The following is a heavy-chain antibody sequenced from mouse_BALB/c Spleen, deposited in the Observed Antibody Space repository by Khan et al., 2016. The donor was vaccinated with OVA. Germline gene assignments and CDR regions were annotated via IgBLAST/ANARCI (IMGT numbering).Heavy chain of an antibody. CDR3: ARRNYFGYTFAY. Sequence: QVQLKESGAELARPGASVKLSCKASGYTFTDYYINWVKQRTGQGLEWIGEISPGSGDTYYNEKFKGKSTLTADKSSTTAYMPLRSLTSEASAVYFCARRNYFGYTFAYWGQGTLVTVS. V-gene: IGHV1-77*01. J-gene: IGHJ3*01. D-gene: IGHD1-2*01. CDR2: ISPGSGDT. CDR1: GYTFTDYY.